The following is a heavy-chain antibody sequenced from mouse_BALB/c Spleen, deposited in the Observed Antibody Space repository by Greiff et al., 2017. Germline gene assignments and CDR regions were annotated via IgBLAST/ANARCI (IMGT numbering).Heavy chain of an antibody. CDR2: ISSGGST. J-gene: IGHJ4*01. CDR1: GFTFSSYA. CDR3: ARCPYGPYAMDY. V-gene: IGHV5-6-5*01. D-gene: IGHD1-1*02. Sequence: EVMLVESGGGLVKPGGSLKLSCAASGFTFSSYAMSWVRQTPEKRLEWVASISSGGSTYYPDSVKGRFTISRDNARNILYLQMSSLRSEDTAMYYCARCPYGPYAMDYWGQGTSVTVSS.